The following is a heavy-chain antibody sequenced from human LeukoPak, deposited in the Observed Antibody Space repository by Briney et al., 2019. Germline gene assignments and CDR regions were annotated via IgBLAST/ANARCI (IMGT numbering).Heavy chain of an antibody. J-gene: IGHJ4*02. Sequence: SETLSLTCTVSGGSISSYYWSWIRQPPGKGLEWIGYIYYSGSTNYNPSLKSRVTISVDTSKNQFSLKLSSVTAADTAVYYCARFLRRVVPAADYHKYYFDYWGQGTLVTVSS. CDR1: GGSISSYY. D-gene: IGHD2-2*01. V-gene: IGHV4-59*08. CDR2: IYYSGST. CDR3: ARFLRRVVPAADYHKYYFDY.